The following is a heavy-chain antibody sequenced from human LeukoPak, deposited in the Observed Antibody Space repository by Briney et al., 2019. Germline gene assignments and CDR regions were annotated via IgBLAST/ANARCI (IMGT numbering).Heavy chain of an antibody. D-gene: IGHD2-2*01. CDR3: ARWGTYARTSNWFDP. J-gene: IGHJ5*02. V-gene: IGHV4-39*07. Sequence: SETLSLTCNVSGDSISRSRHFWAWIRQSPGRGLEWIGYIYNSGSTYYNPSLKSRVTISVDTSKNQFSLRLSSVTAADTAVYYCARWGTYARTSNWFDPWGQGTLVTVSS. CDR1: GDSISRSRHF. CDR2: IYNSGST.